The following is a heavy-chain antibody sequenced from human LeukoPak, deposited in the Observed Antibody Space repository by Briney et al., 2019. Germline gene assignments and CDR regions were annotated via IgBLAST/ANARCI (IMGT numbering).Heavy chain of an antibody. V-gene: IGHV4-34*01. Sequence: SETLSLTCAVYGGSFSGYYWSWIRQPPGKGLEWIGEINHSGSTNYNPSLKSRVTISVDTSKNQFSLKLSSVTAADTAVYYCATYSGSYYGTSYYYGMDVWGQGTTVTVSS. CDR1: GGSFSGYY. J-gene: IGHJ6*02. D-gene: IGHD1-26*01. CDR3: ATYSGSYYGTSYYYGMDV. CDR2: INHSGST.